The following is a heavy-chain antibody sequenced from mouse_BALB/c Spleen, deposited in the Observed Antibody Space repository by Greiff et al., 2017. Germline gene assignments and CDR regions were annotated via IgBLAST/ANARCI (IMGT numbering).Heavy chain of an antibody. J-gene: IGHJ1*01. CDR1: GYTFTSYW. V-gene: IGHV1-7*01. CDR3: ARGDGYYCYFDV. CDR2: INPSTGYT. D-gene: IGHD2-3*01. Sequence: QVQLQQSGAELAKPGASVKMSCKASGYTFTSYWMHWVKQRPGQGLEWIGYINPSTGYTEYNQKFKDKATLTADKSSSTAYMQLSSLTSEDSAVYYCARGDGYYCYFDVWGAGTTVTVSS.